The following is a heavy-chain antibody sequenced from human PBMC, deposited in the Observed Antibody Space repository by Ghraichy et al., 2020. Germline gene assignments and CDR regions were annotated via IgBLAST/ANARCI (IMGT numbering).Heavy chain of an antibody. J-gene: IGHJ4*02. CDR1: GLPLNNNH. D-gene: IGHD6-19*01. CDR3: AGSLSGLDSGDH. Sequence: GGSLRLSCAVSGLPLNNNHINWVRQAPGKGLEWVSFIYKDGDTSYADSVKGRFTISRDRAKNTVYLQMDSLRDEDTAKYYCAGSLSGLDSGDHWGQGTPVTVSS. V-gene: IGHV3-53*01. CDR2: IYKDGDT.